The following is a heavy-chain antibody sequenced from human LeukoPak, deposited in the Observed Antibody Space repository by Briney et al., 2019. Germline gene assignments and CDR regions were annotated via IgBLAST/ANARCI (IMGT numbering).Heavy chain of an antibody. CDR1: GFTFSSYA. CDR2: ISGSGGST. CDR3: TILNYYYYYMDV. Sequence: GGSLRLSCAASGFTFSSYAMSWVRQAPGKGLEWVSAISGSGGSTYYADSVKGRFTISRDNSKNTLYLQMNSLRAEDTAVYYATILNYYYYYMDVWGKGTTVTVSS. J-gene: IGHJ6*03. D-gene: IGHD3-9*01. V-gene: IGHV3-23*01.